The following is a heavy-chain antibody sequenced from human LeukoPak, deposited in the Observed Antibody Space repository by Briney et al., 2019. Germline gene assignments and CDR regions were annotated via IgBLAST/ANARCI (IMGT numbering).Heavy chain of an antibody. V-gene: IGHV3-21*01. CDR3: ARDTRIYYGSGIDY. J-gene: IGHJ4*02. CDR1: GFTFNSFA. Sequence: GGSLRLSCAASGFTFNSFAMNWVRQAPGQGLEWVSSISSSSSYIYYADSVKGRFTIPRDNAKNSLYLQMNSLRAEDTAVYYCARDTRIYYGSGIDYWGQGTLVTVSS. CDR2: ISSSSSYI. D-gene: IGHD3-10*01.